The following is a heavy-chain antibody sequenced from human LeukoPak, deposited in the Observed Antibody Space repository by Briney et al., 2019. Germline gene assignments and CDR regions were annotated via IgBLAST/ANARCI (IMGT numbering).Heavy chain of an antibody. CDR3: ARDRVLGFQH. Sequence: GGSLRLSCAASGFTFSSYSMNWVRQAPGKGLEWVSSISSSSSYIYYVDSVKGRFTISRDNAKNSLYLQMNSLRAEDTAVYYCARDRVLGFQHWGQGTLVTVSS. J-gene: IGHJ1*01. CDR1: GFTFSSYS. V-gene: IGHV3-21*01. D-gene: IGHD6-6*01. CDR2: ISSSSSYI.